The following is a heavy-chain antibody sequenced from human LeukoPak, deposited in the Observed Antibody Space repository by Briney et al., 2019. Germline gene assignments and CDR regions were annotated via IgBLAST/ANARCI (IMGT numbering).Heavy chain of an antibody. CDR2: INPSGGRT. CDR3: ASAPGYCSGSSCYNHYYYYGMDV. Sequence: ASVKVSCKASGYTFTSYYMHWVRQAPGQGLEWMGIINPSGGRTSYAQKFQGRVTMTRDTSTSTVYMELSSLRSEDTAVYYCASAPGYCSGSSCYNHYYYYGMDVWGQGTTVTVSS. D-gene: IGHD2-15*01. CDR1: GYTFTSYY. J-gene: IGHJ6*02. V-gene: IGHV1-46*01.